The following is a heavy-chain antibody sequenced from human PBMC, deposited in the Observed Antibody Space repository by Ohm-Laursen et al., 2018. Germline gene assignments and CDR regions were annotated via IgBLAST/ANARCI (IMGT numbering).Heavy chain of an antibody. CDR1: GFTFSSYG. D-gene: IGHD6-19*01. Sequence: SLRLSCAAFGFTFSSYGMHWVRQAPGKGLEWVAVISYDGSNKYYADSVKGRFTISRDNSKNTLYLQMNSLRAEDTAVYYCAKDLGAVAGYYYYGMDVWGQGTTVTVSS. V-gene: IGHV3-30*18. CDR3: AKDLGAVAGYYYYGMDV. CDR2: ISYDGSNK. J-gene: IGHJ6*02.